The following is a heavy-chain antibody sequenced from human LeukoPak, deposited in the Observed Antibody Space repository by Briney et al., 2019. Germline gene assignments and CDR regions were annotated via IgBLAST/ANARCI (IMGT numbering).Heavy chain of an antibody. J-gene: IGHJ4*02. CDR1: GFTFSSYG. V-gene: IGHV3-23*01. Sequence: GGSLRLSCTASGFTFSSYGMSWVRQAPGKGLECVSAISGSGGSTYYADSVKGRFTISRDNSKNTLYLQMNSLRAEDTAVYYCAKDLRVTMVRGVMSSFDYWGQGTLVTVSS. CDR2: ISGSGGST. CDR3: AKDLRVTMVRGVMSSFDY. D-gene: IGHD3-10*01.